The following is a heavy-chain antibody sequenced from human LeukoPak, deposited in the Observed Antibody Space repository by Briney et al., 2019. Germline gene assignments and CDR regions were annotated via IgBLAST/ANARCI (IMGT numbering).Heavy chain of an antibody. CDR1: GFTFSSYA. CDR3: ATQDGSWGY. D-gene: IGHD6-13*01. J-gene: IGHJ4*02. V-gene: IGHV3-23*01. CDR2: ISGSGGST. Sequence: PGGSLRLSCAASGFTFSSYAMSWVRQAPGKGLEWVSAISGSGGSTYYADSVKRRFTISRDNSKNTLYLQMNSLRAEDTGVYYCATQDGSWGYWGQGSLVTVSS.